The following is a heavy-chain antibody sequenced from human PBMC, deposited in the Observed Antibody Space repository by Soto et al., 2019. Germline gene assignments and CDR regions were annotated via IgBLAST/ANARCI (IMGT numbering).Heavy chain of an antibody. CDR1: GFSLSTSAEG. J-gene: IGHJ4*02. Sequence: QITLKESGPTLVKPTQTLTLTCTFSGFSLSTSAEGVGWIRQPPGKALEWLALIYWDVDERYSPSLKSRLTINKDTSKNQVVLTMTNMDPADTATYSCAHGSCTSADCYPNPYLDYWGQGILVTVSS. V-gene: IGHV2-5*02. CDR3: AHGSCTSADCYPNPYLDY. D-gene: IGHD2-2*01. CDR2: IYWDVDE.